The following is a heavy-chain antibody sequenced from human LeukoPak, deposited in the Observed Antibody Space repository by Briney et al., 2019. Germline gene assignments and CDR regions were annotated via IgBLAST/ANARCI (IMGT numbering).Heavy chain of an antibody. D-gene: IGHD4-17*01. CDR2: IIAYNGNT. CDR1: GYTFTSYC. J-gene: IGHJ4*02. CDR3: ARATGDYAVYFDY. V-gene: IGHV1-18*01. Sequence: RASVNLSCRPSGYTFTSYCISCVRHAPGQGLEWIGWIIAYNGNTNYAQKLQGRVTMTTDTSTSTAYMELRSLRSDDTAVYYCARATGDYAVYFDYWGEGTLVTVSS.